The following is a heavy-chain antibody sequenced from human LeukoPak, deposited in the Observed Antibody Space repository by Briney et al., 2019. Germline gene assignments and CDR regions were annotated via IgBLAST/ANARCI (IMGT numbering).Heavy chain of an antibody. V-gene: IGHV3-53*01. CDR1: GFTVSSNY. CDR2: IYSGGST. CDR3: ARHQCSSTSCYYYYGMDV. J-gene: IGHJ6*02. D-gene: IGHD2-2*01. Sequence: PGGSLRLSCAASGFTVSSNYMSWVRQAPGKGLEWVSVIYSGGSTYYADSVKGRFTISRDNSKNTLYLQMNSLRAEDTAVYCCARHQCSSTSCYYYYGMDVWGQGTTVTVSS.